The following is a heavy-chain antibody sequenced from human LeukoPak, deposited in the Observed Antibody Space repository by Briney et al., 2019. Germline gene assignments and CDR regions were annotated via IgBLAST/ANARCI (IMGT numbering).Heavy chain of an antibody. Sequence: GGSLRLSCAASGFTFSSYEMNWVRQAPGKGLEWVSYISSSGSTIYYADSVKGRFTISRDNARHSLYLQMNSLRAEDTAVYYCARGLDVVSATNDAFDIWGQGIMVIVSS. J-gene: IGHJ3*02. CDR2: ISSSGSTI. CDR1: GFTFSSYE. D-gene: IGHD6-19*01. CDR3: ARGLDVVSATNDAFDI. V-gene: IGHV3-48*03.